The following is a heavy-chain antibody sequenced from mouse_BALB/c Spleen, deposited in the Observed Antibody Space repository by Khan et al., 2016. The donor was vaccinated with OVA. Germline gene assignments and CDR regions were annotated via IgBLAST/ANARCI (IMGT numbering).Heavy chain of an antibody. CDR2: INPYNDYT. CDR1: GYTFTDHH. J-gene: IGHJ3*01. V-gene: IGHV1S45*01. Sequence: VQLKQSGAELVRPGASVKISCKAFGYTFTDHHISWVKQRPGQGLDWIAYINPYNDYTNYHQKFKGKATLTVDTSSSTAYMELSSLTSEDSAVYYCVRAWGLRRNAWFSYWGQGTLVTVSA. CDR3: VRAWGLRRNAWFSY.